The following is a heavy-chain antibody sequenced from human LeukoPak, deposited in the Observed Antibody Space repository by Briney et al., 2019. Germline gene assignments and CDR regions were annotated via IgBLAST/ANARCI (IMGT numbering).Heavy chain of an antibody. D-gene: IGHD1-26*01. CDR1: RFAFSESW. J-gene: IGHJ4*02. CDR3: ARADVSGSYFEFDY. V-gene: IGHV3-74*01. CDR2: INLDASVT. Sequence: GGSLRLSCTASRFAFSESWMHWVRQGPGKRLVWVSRINLDASVTTYADSVKGRFTIFRDNAKNTLYLQMSSLRGDDTAVYYCARADVSGSYFEFDYRGQGTLVTVSS.